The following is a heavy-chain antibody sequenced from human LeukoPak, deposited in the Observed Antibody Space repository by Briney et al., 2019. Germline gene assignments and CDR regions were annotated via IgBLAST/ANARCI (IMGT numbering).Heavy chain of an antibody. CDR1: GGSFSGYY. J-gene: IGHJ4*02. D-gene: IGHD3-9*01. CDR3: ARGRRRYDILTGYRSRTTYLAPPVDY. V-gene: IGHV4-34*01. CDR2: INHSGST. Sequence: SETLSLTCAVYGGSFSGYYWSWIRQPPGKGLEWIGEINHSGSTNYNPSLKSRVTISVDTSKNQFSLKLRSVTAADTAVYYCARGRRRYDILTGYRSRTTYLAPPVDYWGQGTLVTVSS.